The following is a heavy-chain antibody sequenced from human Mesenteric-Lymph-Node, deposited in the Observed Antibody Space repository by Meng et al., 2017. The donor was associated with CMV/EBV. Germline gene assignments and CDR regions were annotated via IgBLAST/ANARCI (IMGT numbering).Heavy chain of an antibody. J-gene: IGHJ4*02. CDR1: GFTFSSYA. CDR2: ISYDGSNK. D-gene: IGHD1-7*01. CDR3: ARGWNYY. Sequence: GESLKISCAASGFTFSSYAMHWVRQAPGKGLEWVAVISYDGSNKYYADSVKGRFTISRDNAKNTLYLQMNSLRAEDTAVYFCARGWNYYWGQGTLVTVSS. V-gene: IGHV3-30*04.